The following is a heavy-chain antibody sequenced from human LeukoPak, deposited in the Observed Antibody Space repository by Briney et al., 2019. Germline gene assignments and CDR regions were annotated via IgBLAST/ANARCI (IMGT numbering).Heavy chain of an antibody. CDR2: IFYSGST. D-gene: IGHD6-13*01. Sequence: KASETLSLTCTVSGGSISSSSYYWVWIRQPSGKGLEWIGNIFYSGSTYYNPSLKSRVTISVDMSKNQFSLKLSSVTAADTAVYYCARRQGSSSYIDYWGQGTLVTVSS. CDR3: ARRQGSSSYIDY. J-gene: IGHJ4*02. V-gene: IGHV4-39*01. CDR1: GGSISSSSYY.